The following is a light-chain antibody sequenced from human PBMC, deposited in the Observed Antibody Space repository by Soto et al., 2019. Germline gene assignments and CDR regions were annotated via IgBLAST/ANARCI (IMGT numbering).Light chain of an antibody. V-gene: IGKV3-11*01. CDR3: QQYVGSAGIT. J-gene: IGKJ5*01. CDR2: ATS. CDR1: QSIGNY. Sequence: EVVLTQSPATLSLSPGEGATLSCRASQSIGNYLAWYQQKPGQAPRLLIYATSKRATGIPARFSGSVSGTDFTLTIRRLEPEDFAMYYGQQYVGSAGITFGQGTRLEIK.